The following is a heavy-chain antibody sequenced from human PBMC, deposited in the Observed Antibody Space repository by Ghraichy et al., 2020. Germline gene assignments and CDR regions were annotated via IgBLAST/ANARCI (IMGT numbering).Heavy chain of an antibody. CDR3: ARTIPTDWYFDL. CDR1: GGSISSSSYY. V-gene: IGHV4-39*01. Sequence: SETLSLTCTVSGGSISSSSYYWGWIRQPPGKGLEWIGSIYYSGSTYYNPSLKSRVTISVDTSKNQFSLKLSSVTAADTAVYYCARTIPTDWYFDLWGRGTLVTVSS. D-gene: IGHD2-2*02. J-gene: IGHJ2*01. CDR2: IYYSGST.